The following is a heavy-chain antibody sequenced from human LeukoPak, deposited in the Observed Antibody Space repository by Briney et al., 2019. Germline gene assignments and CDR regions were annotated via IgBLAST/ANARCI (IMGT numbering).Heavy chain of an antibody. V-gene: IGHV1-8*03. CDR3: ARAASRWLQLLGY. D-gene: IGHD5-24*01. CDR2: MNPNSGNT. Sequence: ASVKVSCKASGYTFTSYDMNWVRQATGQGLEWMGWMNPNSGNTGYAQKFQGRVTITRNTSIRTAYMELSRLRSDDTAVYYCARAASRWLQLLGYWGQGTLVTVSS. J-gene: IGHJ4*02. CDR1: GYTFTSYD.